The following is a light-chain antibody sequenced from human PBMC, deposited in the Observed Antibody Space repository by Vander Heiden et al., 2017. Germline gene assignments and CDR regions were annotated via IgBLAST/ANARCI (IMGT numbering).Light chain of an antibody. CDR2: AAS. CDR1: QNISTY. Sequence: DIQMTQSPSSLSASIGGRVTIACRASQNISTYLNWYQQKPGKAPKLLIYAASSLQSGVPSRFSGGGSGTDFTLTISSLQPEDFASYYCQQSSNTPHTFGQGTKLQIK. CDR3: QQSSNTPHT. V-gene: IGKV1-39*01. J-gene: IGKJ2*01.